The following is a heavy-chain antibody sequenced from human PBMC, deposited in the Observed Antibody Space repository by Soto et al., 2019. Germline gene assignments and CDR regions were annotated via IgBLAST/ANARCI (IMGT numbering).Heavy chain of an antibody. CDR3: ARALAISGFDP. D-gene: IGHD3-3*02. Sequence: PSETLSLTCAVSGGSISSSNWWSWVRQPPGKGLEWIGEIYHSGSTNYNPSLKSRVTISVDKPKNQFSLKLSSVTAADTAVYYCARALAISGFDPWGQGTLLTVSS. J-gene: IGHJ5*02. CDR2: IYHSGST. CDR1: GGSISSSNW. V-gene: IGHV4-4*02.